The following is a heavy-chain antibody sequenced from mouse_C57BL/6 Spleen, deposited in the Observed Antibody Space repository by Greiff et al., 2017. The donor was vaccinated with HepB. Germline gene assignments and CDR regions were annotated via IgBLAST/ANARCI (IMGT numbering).Heavy chain of an antibody. J-gene: IGHJ4*01. CDR3: MRGAYYSNYGAMDY. V-gene: IGHV14-1*01. CDR1: GFNIKDYY. D-gene: IGHD2-5*01. CDR2: IDPEDGDT. Sequence: EVQLQQSGAELVRPGASVKLSCTASGFNIKDYYMHWVKQRPEQGLEWIGRIDPEDGDTEYAPKFQGKATMTADTSSNTAYLQLTSLTSEDTAVYYWMRGAYYSNYGAMDYWGQGTSVTVAP.